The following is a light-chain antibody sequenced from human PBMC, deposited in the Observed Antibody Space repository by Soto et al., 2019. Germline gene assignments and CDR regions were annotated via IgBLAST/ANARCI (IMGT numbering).Light chain of an antibody. CDR1: QSISSW. CDR3: QQYNSYLT. V-gene: IGKV1-5*03. Sequence: DIQMTQSPSTLSASVGDRVTITCRASQSISSWLAWYQQKPGKAPKLLIYKASSLESGVPSRFSGSGSGTESTITISSLQPDDFATYYCQQYNSYLTFGQGTKVEIK. J-gene: IGKJ1*01. CDR2: KAS.